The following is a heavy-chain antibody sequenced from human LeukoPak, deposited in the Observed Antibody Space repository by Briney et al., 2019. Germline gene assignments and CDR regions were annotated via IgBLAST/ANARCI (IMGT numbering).Heavy chain of an antibody. CDR1: GFTFNRFS. D-gene: IGHD1-14*01. Sequence: GGSLRLSCATSGFTFNRFSFRWVRQAPGKGLEWVASIYVTGNYINYADSMKGRVTISRDSAKNSVYLQMNSLRAEDTAAYYCAREFNTVGNFDYWGQGTLVTVSS. CDR3: AREFNTVGNFDY. V-gene: IGHV3-21*01. J-gene: IGHJ4*02. CDR2: IYVTGNYI.